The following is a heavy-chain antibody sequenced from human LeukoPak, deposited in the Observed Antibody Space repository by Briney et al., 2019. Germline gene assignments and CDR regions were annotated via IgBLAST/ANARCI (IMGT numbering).Heavy chain of an antibody. D-gene: IGHD3-10*01. CDR1: GFLFSDCT. V-gene: IGHV3-23*01. CDR2: ITPNGGFA. Sequence: PGGSLRLSCAASGFLFSDCTMSWLRQAPGEGLQWVSAITPNGGFATYAESVEGRFIISRDNSRNTLYLQMNSLRVEDTAVYYCAKPHASGIYLPYDNWGQGTPVTVSS. J-gene: IGHJ4*02. CDR3: AKPHASGIYLPYDN.